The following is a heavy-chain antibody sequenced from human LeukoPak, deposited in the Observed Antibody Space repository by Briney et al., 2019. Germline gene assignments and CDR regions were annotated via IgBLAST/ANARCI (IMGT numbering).Heavy chain of an antibody. D-gene: IGHD3-22*01. V-gene: IGHV3-74*01. CDR2: IKSDGSST. J-gene: IGHJ5*02. CDR3: ARGSRYYYDSHLDP. Sequence: GGSLRLSCAASGFTFSSYWMHWVRQAPGKGLVWVSRIKSDGSSTSYADSVKGRFTISRDNAKNTLYLQMNSLRAEDTAVYYCARGSRYYYDSHLDPWGQGTLVTVSS. CDR1: GFTFSSYW.